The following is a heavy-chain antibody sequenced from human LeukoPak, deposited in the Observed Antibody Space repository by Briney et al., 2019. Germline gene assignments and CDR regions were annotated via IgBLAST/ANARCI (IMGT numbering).Heavy chain of an antibody. J-gene: IGHJ1*01. CDR1: GFTVSSNY. V-gene: IGHV3-66*02. CDR2: IYSGGST. Sequence: PGGSLRLSCAASGFTVSSNYMSWVRQAPGKGLEWVSVIYSGGSTYYADSVKGRFTISRDNSKNTLYLQMSSLRAEDTAVYYCAREYYDFWSGSFQHWGQGTLVTVSS. D-gene: IGHD3-3*01. CDR3: AREYYDFWSGSFQH.